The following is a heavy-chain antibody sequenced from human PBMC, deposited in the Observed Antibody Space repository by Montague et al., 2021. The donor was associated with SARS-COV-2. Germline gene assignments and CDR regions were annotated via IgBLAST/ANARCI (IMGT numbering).Heavy chain of an antibody. D-gene: IGHD3-10*01. Sequence: SETLSLTCAVHGGSFSTYSWNWIRQPPGKGLEWIGEIHHGGSTNYNPSLKSRVTISADTSKNQFSLKLTSVAAAGTAVYYCARLGDGVVPSPILGVGPYYSYYMDVWGKGTTVTVSS. CDR1: GGSFSTYS. V-gene: IGHV4-34*01. J-gene: IGHJ6*03. CDR3: ARLGDGVVPSPILGVGPYYSYYMDV. CDR2: IHHGGST.